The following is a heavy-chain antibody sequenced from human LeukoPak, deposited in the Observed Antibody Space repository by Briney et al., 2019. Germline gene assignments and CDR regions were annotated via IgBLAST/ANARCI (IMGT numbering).Heavy chain of an antibody. CDR2: IWYDGSNK. V-gene: IGHV3-33*01. Sequence: PGGSLRLSCAASGFTFSSYDMHWVRQAPGKGLEWVAVIWYDGSNKYYADSVKGRFTISRDNSKNTLYLQMNSLRADDTAVYYCARDLHRIKDYWGQGTLVTVSS. CDR1: GFTFSSYD. CDR3: ARDLHRIKDY. D-gene: IGHD2-15*01. J-gene: IGHJ4*02.